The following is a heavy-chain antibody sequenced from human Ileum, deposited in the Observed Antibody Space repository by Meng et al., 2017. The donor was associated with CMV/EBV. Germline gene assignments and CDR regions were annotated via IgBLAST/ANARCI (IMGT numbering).Heavy chain of an antibody. J-gene: IGHJ4*02. CDR2: IYPAASET. D-gene: IGHD3-10*01. CDR1: GYNVPNCW. V-gene: IGHV5-51*01. CDR3: ARHHGYGSGRIVASDY. Sequence: GYNVPNCWIGWVRQMPGKGLEWMGIIYPAASETRYSPSFQGQVTFSADNSINTAYLQWSSLKASDTAIYYCARHHGYGSGRIVASDYWGQGTLVTVSS.